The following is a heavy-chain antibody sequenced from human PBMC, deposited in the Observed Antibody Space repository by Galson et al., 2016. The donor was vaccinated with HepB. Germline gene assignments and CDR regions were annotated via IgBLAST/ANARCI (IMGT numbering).Heavy chain of an antibody. CDR1: GFTLSSYS. D-gene: IGHD6-19*01. Sequence: SLRLSCAASGFTLSSYSLNWVRQAPGKGLEWVSSISSSSTSIYYADSVKGRFTISRDNAKNSLHLQMNSLRAEDTAVYYCARDHRGRWLTVYYYYYGLDVWGQATTVTVSS. CDR3: ARDHRGRWLTVYYYYYGLDV. V-gene: IGHV3-21*01. CDR2: ISSSSTSI. J-gene: IGHJ6*02.